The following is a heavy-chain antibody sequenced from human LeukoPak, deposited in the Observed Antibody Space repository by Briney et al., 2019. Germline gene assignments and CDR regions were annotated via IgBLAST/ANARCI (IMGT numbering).Heavy chain of an antibody. CDR2: IRQDGDTK. Sequence: GGSLRLSCAASGFPFNAYWMTWVRQAPGKGLEWVANIRQDGDTKYYVDSVKGRFTISRGNAKNSLYLQMNSLRAEDTAIYYCARSLPYGTTWYGRSDFWGQGTLVTVSS. V-gene: IGHV3-7*03. D-gene: IGHD6-13*01. CDR3: ARSLPYGTTWYGRSDF. CDR1: GFPFNAYW. J-gene: IGHJ4*02.